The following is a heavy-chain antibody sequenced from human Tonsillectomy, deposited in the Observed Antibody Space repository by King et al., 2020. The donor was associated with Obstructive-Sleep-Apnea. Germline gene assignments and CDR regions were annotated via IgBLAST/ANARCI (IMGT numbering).Heavy chain of an antibody. CDR2: ISGGGGST. CDR3: VPGGGSGRVN. D-gene: IGHD3-10*01. V-gene: IGHV3-23*04. J-gene: IGHJ4*02. Sequence: VQLVESGGGLVQPGGSLRLSCAASGFTFSNYAMSWVRQAPGKGLEWVSAISGGGGSTYYADSVKGRFTISRDSPKNTLYLQMNSLRAEDTAVYYCVPGGGSGRVNWGQGTLVTVSS. CDR1: GFTFSNYA.